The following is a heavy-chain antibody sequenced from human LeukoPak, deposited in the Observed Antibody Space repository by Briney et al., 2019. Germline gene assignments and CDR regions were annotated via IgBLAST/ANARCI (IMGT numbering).Heavy chain of an antibody. Sequence: GASVKVSCKASGGTFSSYAISWVRQAPGQGLEWMGGIIPIFGTANYAQKFQGRVTITADESTSTAYMELSSLRSEDTAVYYCARLYDFWSGYYPHFDYWGQGTLVTVSS. V-gene: IGHV1-69*13. CDR3: ARLYDFWSGYYPHFDY. CDR1: GGTFSSYA. CDR2: IIPIFGTA. D-gene: IGHD3-3*01. J-gene: IGHJ4*02.